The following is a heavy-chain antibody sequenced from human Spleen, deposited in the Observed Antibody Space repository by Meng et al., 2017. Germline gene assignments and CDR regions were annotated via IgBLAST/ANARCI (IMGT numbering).Heavy chain of an antibody. CDR3: ARRAGNCISTTCYSLDY. CDR2: INAVFGTT. Sequence: SVKVSCKALGGIFSNYVIGWVRQAPGQGLEWMGGINAVFGTTNYAQKFQDRVTITSDESTSTVYMELTRLTSEDTAVYFCARRAGNCISTTCYSLDYWGQGTLVTVSS. V-gene: IGHV1-69*13. D-gene: IGHD2-2*01. J-gene: IGHJ4*02. CDR1: GGIFSNYV.